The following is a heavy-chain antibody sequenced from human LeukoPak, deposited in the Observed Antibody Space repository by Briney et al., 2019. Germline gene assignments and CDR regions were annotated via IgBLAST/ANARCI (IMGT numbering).Heavy chain of an antibody. CDR1: GFTFSSYS. CDR2: ISSSSTYT. J-gene: IGHJ4*02. Sequence: GGSLRLSCAASGFTFSSYSMNWVRQAPGKGLEWVSSISSSSTYTYYADSVKGRFTISRDNAKNSLYLQMNSLRAEDTAVYYCARESYDSSGYTPNYWGQGTLVTVSS. D-gene: IGHD3-22*01. CDR3: ARESYDSSGYTPNY. V-gene: IGHV3-21*01.